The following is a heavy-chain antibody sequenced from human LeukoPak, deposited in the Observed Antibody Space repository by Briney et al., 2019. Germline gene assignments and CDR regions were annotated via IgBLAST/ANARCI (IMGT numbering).Heavy chain of an antibody. D-gene: IGHD2-2*01. J-gene: IGHJ5*02. CDR2: INPNSGGT. Sequence: ASVKVSCKASGYTFTGYYMHWVRQAPGQGLEWMGWINPNSGGTNYAQKFQGRVTMTRDTSISTAYMELSSLRSEDTAVYYCARGSSVCSSTSCYRWFDPWGQGTLVTVSS. CDR3: ARGSSVCSSTSCYRWFDP. V-gene: IGHV1-2*02. CDR1: GYTFTGYY.